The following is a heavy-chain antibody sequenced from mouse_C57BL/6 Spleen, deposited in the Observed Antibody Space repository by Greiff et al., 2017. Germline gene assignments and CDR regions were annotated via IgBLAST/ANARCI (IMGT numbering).Heavy chain of an antibody. V-gene: IGHV1-66*01. CDR3: ARNYGHYYAMDY. CDR1: GYSFTSYY. J-gene: IGHJ4*01. Sequence: VQLQQSGPELVKPGASVKISCKASGYSFTSYYIHWVKQRPGQGLEWIGWIYPGSGNTKYNEKFKGKATLTADTSSSTAYMQLSSLTSEDSAVYYCARNYGHYYAMDYWGQGTSVTVSS. D-gene: IGHD1-2*01. CDR2: IYPGSGNT.